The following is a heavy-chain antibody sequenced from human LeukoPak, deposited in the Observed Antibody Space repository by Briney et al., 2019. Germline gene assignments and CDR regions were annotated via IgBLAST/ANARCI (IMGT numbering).Heavy chain of an antibody. CDR1: GYRFDTFG. Sequence: ASAKVSCKASGYRFDTFGISWVRQAPGQGLEWMGWVSGHDGSTQYTQKFQERVTMTTEKSRSTAYLELRALRSDDTAVYYCAKTRAHNLDVWGQGTTVIVSS. CDR2: VSGHDGST. D-gene: IGHD5-24*01. V-gene: IGHV1-18*01. CDR3: AKTRAHNLDV. J-gene: IGHJ6*02.